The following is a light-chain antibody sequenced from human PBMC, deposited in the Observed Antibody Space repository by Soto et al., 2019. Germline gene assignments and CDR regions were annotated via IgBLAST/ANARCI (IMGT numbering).Light chain of an antibody. CDR3: HQYGNSPQT. V-gene: IGKV3-20*01. Sequence: EIVLTQSPGTLSLPPGERASLSCRASQSVSNNYLAWYQQKPGQAPRLLIYGASNRATGIPDRFSGGGSATDFTLTISRLEPEDSAVYYCHQYGNSPQTFGQGTKVDIK. CDR2: GAS. CDR1: QSVSNNY. J-gene: IGKJ2*01.